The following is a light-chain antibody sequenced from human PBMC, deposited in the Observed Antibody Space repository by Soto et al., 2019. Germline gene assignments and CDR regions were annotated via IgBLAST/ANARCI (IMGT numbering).Light chain of an antibody. CDR3: QDYHGSPPT. CDR1: QSVSSDG. Sequence: TVLTQSPGTLSLSPGERAAHTCRASQSVSSDGLAWYQQKPGQPPRLLIYGASNRATGIPDRFSGSGSGTDFTLTISRLEPEDFAFYFCQDYHGSPPTFGQGTMVEIK. J-gene: IGKJ1*01. V-gene: IGKV3-20*01. CDR2: GAS.